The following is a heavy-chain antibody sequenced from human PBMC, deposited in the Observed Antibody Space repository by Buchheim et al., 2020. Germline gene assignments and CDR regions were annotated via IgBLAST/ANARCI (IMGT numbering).Heavy chain of an antibody. CDR3: ARGGITGTTWDYYYYYGMDV. J-gene: IGHJ6*02. Sequence: QVQLVESGGGVVQPGRSLRLSCAASGFTFSSYGMHWVRQAPGKGLEWVAVIWYDGSNKYYADSVKGRFTISRDNSKNTLYLQMNSLRAEDTAVYYCARGGITGTTWDYYYYYGMDVWGQGTT. CDR1: GFTFSSYG. D-gene: IGHD1-7*01. V-gene: IGHV3-33*01. CDR2: IWYDGSNK.